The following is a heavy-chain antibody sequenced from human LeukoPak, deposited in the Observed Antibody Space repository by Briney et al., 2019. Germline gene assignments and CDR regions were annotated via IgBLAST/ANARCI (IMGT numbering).Heavy chain of an antibody. Sequence: SETLSLTCTVSGYSISCGYYWGWIRQPPGKGLEWIGSIYHSGSTYYNPSLKSRVTISVDTSKNQFSLKLSSVTAADTAVYYCARAGVLYYDILTGHFDYWGQGTLVTVSS. CDR3: ARAGVLYYDILTGHFDY. J-gene: IGHJ4*02. V-gene: IGHV4-38-2*02. CDR2: IYHSGST. D-gene: IGHD3-9*01. CDR1: GYSISCGYY.